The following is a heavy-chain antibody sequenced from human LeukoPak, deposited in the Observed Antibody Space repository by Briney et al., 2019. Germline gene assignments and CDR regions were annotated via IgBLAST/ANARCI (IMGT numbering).Heavy chain of an antibody. D-gene: IGHD5-18*01. V-gene: IGHV3-30*18. CDR3: AKERYSYGSDDY. CDR1: GFTFSSYG. CDR2: ISYDGSNK. J-gene: IGHJ4*02. Sequence: QPGRSLRLSCAASGFTFSSYGMHWVRQAPGKGLEWVAVISYDGSNKYYADSVKGRFTISRDNSKNTLYLQMNSLRAEDTAVYYCAKERYSYGSDDYWGQGTLVTVSS.